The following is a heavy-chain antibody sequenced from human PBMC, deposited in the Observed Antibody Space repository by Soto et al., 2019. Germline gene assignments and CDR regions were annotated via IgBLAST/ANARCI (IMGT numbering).Heavy chain of an antibody. CDR3: AINRGEYFYYDMDV. CDR1: GFTFSSYA. D-gene: IGHD4-17*01. V-gene: IGHV3-23*01. CDR2: ISGSGSTT. J-gene: IGHJ6*02. Sequence: EVQLLESGGGLVQPGGSLRLSCAASGFTFSSYAMTWVRQAPGKGLEWVSGISGSGSTTYAADSVKGRVASSRDNSKNTMYLPMNSLRADDTDIYYCAINRGEYFYYDMDVWGQGTTVTVSS.